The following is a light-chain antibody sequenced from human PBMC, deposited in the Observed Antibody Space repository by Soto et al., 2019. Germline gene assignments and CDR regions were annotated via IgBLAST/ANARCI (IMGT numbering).Light chain of an antibody. Sequence: EIVLTQSPGTLSFSPGERATLSCRASQSVSSSYLAWYQQKPGQAPRLLIYGASSRATGIPDRFSGSGSGTDFTLTISRLEPADFAVYYCQQYGSSQYTFGQGTKLEIK. V-gene: IGKV3-20*01. CDR3: QQYGSSQYT. CDR2: GAS. CDR1: QSVSSSY. J-gene: IGKJ2*01.